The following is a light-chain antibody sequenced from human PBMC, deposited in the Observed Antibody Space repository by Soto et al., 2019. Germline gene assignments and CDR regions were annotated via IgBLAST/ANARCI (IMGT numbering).Light chain of an antibody. CDR3: QHYNSYSEA. V-gene: IGKV1-5*01. CDR2: DAS. J-gene: IGKJ1*01. Sequence: DIQMTQSPSSLSASVGDRVTITCRASQSISSYLNWYQQKPGKAPNLLIYDASSLESGVPSRFSGSGSGTEFTLTISSLQPDDFATYYCQHYNSYSEAFGQGTMVDIK. CDR1: QSISSY.